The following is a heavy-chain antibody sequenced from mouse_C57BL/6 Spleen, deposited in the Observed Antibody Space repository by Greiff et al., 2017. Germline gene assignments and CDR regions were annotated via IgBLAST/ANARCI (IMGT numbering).Heavy chain of an antibody. CDR2: IYPGDGDT. V-gene: IGHV1-82*01. Sequence: QVQLQQSGPELVKPGASVKISCKASGYAFSSSWMNWVKQRPGKGLEWIGRIYPGDGDTNYNGKFKGKATLTADKSSSTAYMQLSSLTSEDSAVYFCAGDFYYGSSYVDYAMDYWGQGTSVTVSS. CDR3: AGDFYYGSSYVDYAMDY. J-gene: IGHJ4*01. CDR1: GYAFSSSW. D-gene: IGHD1-1*01.